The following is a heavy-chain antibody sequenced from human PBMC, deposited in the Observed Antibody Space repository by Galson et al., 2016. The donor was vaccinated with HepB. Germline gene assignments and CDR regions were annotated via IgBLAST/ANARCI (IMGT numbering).Heavy chain of an antibody. CDR2: IYYTGSI. CDR1: GGSISPYY. J-gene: IGHJ4*02. CDR3: ARQYWGGPSDY. D-gene: IGHD2/OR15-2a*01. Sequence: ETLSLTCTVSGGSISPYYWSWIRQPPGKGLEWIGYIYYTGSINYNPSLTSRVTISVDTSNNHFSLRLTSVTAADTALYFCARQYWGGPSDYWGPGTLVTVSS. V-gene: IGHV4-59*12.